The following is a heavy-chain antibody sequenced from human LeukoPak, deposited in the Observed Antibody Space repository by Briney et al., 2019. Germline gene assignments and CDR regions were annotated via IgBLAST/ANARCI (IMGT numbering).Heavy chain of an antibody. D-gene: IGHD6-19*01. CDR1: GFRFDDHG. V-gene: IGHV3-20*04. Sequence: PGGSLRLSCAASGFRFDDHGMSWVRRVPGKGLEWVSGINWNGASTGYGDSVKGRFTISRDNAKNSLYLQMNSLGAEDTALYYCAGGDRNGWYFDYWGQGILVTVSS. J-gene: IGHJ4*02. CDR3: AGGDRNGWYFDY. CDR2: INWNGAST.